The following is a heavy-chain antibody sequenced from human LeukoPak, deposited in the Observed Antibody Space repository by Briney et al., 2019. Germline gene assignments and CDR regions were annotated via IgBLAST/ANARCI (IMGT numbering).Heavy chain of an antibody. CDR2: IYYSGST. D-gene: IGHD4-17*01. CDR3: ARLRDDDYGDYGWFDP. CDR1: GGSISSHY. Sequence: SETLSLTCTVSGGSISSHYWSWIRQPPGKGLEWIGYIYYSGSTNYNPSLKSRVTISVDTSKNQFSLKLSSVTAADTAVYYCARLRDDDYGDYGWFDPWGQGTLVTVSS. V-gene: IGHV4-59*11. J-gene: IGHJ5*02.